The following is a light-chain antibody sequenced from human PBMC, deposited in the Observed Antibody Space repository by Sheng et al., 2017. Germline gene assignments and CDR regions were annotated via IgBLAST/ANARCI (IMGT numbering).Light chain of an antibody. Sequence: EIVMTQSPATLSVSPGERATLSCRASQSIANNLAWYQQKPGQAPRLLIFGASTRATGIPARFSGSGSGTEFTLTISSLEPEDVAVYYCQQRSNWPLTFGGGTKLEI. CDR2: GAS. CDR3: QQRSNWPLT. CDR1: QSIANN. V-gene: IGKV3-15*01. J-gene: IGKJ4*01.